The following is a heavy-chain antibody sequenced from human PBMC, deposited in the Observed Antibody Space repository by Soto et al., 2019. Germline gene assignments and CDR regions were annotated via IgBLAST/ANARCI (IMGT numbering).Heavy chain of an antibody. D-gene: IGHD3-9*01. V-gene: IGHV4-59*01. J-gene: IGHJ4*02. CDR2: IYYSGST. Sequence: SETLSLTCTVSGGSISSYYWSWIRQPPGKGLEWIGYIYYSGSTNYNPSLKSRVTISVDTSKNQFSLKLSSVTAADTAVYYCARVPILTGYYNYFDYWGQGTLVTVSS. CDR1: GGSISSYY. CDR3: ARVPILTGYYNYFDY.